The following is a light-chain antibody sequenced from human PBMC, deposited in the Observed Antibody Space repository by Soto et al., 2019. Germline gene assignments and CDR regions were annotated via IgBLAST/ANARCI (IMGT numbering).Light chain of an antibody. Sequence: QSVLTQPPSASGSPGQSVTISCTGTSGDVGGYNYVSWYQQHPGKAPKLMIFEVSERPSGVPDRFSASKSGNTASLTVSGLQAEDEADYYCSSYAGSNHYVFGTGTKLTVL. V-gene: IGLV2-8*01. CDR3: SSYAGSNHYV. CDR1: SGDVGGYNY. CDR2: EVS. J-gene: IGLJ1*01.